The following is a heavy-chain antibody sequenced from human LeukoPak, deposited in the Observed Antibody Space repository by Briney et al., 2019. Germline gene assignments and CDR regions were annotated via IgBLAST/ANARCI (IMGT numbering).Heavy chain of an antibody. CDR1: GYSFTSYW. CDR3: ARYTDHYYFDY. V-gene: IGHV5-51*01. CDR2: IYPGDPDT. J-gene: IGHJ4*02. Sequence: GESLKISCKGSGYSFTSYWIGWVRPMPGKGLEWMGIIYPGDPDTRYSPSFQGQVTISADKSISTAYLQWSSLNTSDTAIYYCARYTDHYYFDYWGQGTPVTVSS. D-gene: IGHD1-1*01.